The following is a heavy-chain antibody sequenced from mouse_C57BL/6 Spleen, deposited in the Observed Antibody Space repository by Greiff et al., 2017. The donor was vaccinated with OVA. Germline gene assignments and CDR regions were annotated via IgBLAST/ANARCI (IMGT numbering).Heavy chain of an antibody. J-gene: IGHJ4*01. CDR3: ARHSDILLIMDY. V-gene: IGHV2-6-1*01. D-gene: IGHD1-3*01. Sequence: QVQLKESGPGLVAPSQSLSITCTVSGFALTSYGVHWVRQPPGKGLEWLVVIWSDGSTTYNSALKSRLSISKDNSKSKVYLKMNSLQTDDTAMYYCARHSDILLIMDYWGQGTSVTVSS. CDR2: IWSDGST. CDR1: GFALTSYG.